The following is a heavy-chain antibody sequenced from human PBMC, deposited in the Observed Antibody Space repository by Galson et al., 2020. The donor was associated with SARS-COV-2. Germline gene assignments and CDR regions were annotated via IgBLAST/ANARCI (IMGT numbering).Heavy chain of an antibody. Sequence: TLSLTCTVSGGSISSSIYFWGWIRQPPGKALQWIGTTYDSGSTYYDPSLKSRLTISVDTSKNQFSLKLSSETAADTAVYYCARHGRGELLFPFDYWGQGILVTVSS. CDR2: TYDSGST. D-gene: IGHD1-26*01. CDR1: GGSISSSIYF. CDR3: ARHGRGELLFPFDY. J-gene: IGHJ4*02. V-gene: IGHV4-39*01.